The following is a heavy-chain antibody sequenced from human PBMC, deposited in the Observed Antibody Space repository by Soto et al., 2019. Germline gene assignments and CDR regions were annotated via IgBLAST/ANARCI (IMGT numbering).Heavy chain of an antibody. V-gene: IGHV4-39*01. CDR2: IYYSGST. D-gene: IGHD2-8*01. CDR3: AGGYCTNGVCFRYYYYMDV. CDR1: GGSISSSSYY. Sequence: PSETLSLTCTVSGGSISSSSYYWGWIRQPPGKGLEWIGSIYYSGSTYYNPSLKSRVTISVDTSKNQFSLKLSSVTAADTAVYYCAGGYCTNGVCFRYYYYMDVWGKGTTVTVSS. J-gene: IGHJ6*03.